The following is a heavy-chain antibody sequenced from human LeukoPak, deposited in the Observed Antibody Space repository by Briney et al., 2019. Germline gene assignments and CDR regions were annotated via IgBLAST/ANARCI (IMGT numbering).Heavy chain of an antibody. J-gene: IGHJ4*02. CDR3: ARVTGYVVEDYFDY. D-gene: IGHD2-15*01. CDR2: ISSSGSTI. Sequence: GGSLRLSCAASGFTFSDYYMSWIRQAPGKGLEWVSYISSSGSTIYYADSVKGRFTISRDNAKNTLYLQMNSLRAEDTAVYYCARVTGYVVEDYFDYWGQGTLVTVSS. V-gene: IGHV3-11*04. CDR1: GFTFSDYY.